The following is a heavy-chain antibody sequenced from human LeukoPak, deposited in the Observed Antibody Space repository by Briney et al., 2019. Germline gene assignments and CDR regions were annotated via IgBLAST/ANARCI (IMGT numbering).Heavy chain of an antibody. V-gene: IGHV4-30-2*01. CDR1: GGSISSGGYY. CDR2: IYHSGST. CDR3: AREGIAAAGTLDY. D-gene: IGHD6-13*01. J-gene: IGHJ4*02. Sequence: PSETLSLTCTVSGGSISSGGYYWSWIRQPPGKGLEWIGYIYHSGSTYYNPSLKSRVTISVDRSKNQFSLKLSSVTAADTAVYYCAREGIAAAGTLDYWGQGTLVTVSS.